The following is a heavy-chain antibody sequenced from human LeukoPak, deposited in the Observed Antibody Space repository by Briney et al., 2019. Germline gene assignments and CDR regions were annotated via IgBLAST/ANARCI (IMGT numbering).Heavy chain of an antibody. CDR1: GGSVSSGSYY. J-gene: IGHJ4*02. CDR2: IHYSGST. V-gene: IGHV4-61*01. Sequence: SETLSLTCTVSGGSVSSGSYYWSWIRQPPGKGLEWIGCIHYSGSTNYNPSLKSRVTISIDTSKNRFSLKLRSVTAADTAVYCCARDPGHSYGYSFDYWGQGTLVTVSS. D-gene: IGHD5-18*01. CDR3: ARDPGHSYGYSFDY.